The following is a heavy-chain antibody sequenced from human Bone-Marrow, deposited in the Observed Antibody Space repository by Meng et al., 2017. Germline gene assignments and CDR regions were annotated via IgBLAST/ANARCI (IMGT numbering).Heavy chain of an antibody. D-gene: IGHD3-10*01. CDR3: ARGYGSGSSSDWFDP. J-gene: IGHJ5*02. Sequence: VQLQESGPGLVKPSQTLSLPCTVSCGSIRSGGYYWSWIRQHPGKGLEWIGYIYYSGSTYYNPPLKSRVTISVDTSKNQFSLKLSSVTAADTAVYYCARGYGSGSSSDWFDPWGQGTLVTVSS. V-gene: IGHV4-31*03. CDR2: IYYSGST. CDR1: CGSIRSGGYY.